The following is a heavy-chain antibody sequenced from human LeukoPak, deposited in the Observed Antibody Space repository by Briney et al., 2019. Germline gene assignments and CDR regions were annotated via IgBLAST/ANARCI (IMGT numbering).Heavy chain of an antibody. CDR2: IIPVLGVS. CDR3: ARRGARRGIVGATSTLNYMDV. J-gene: IGHJ6*03. Sequence: SVKVSCKASGGSFISFVITWVRQAPGQGLEWMGRIIPVLGVSNFAQKFQGRVTITADESTSTAYMELSSLRSEDTAVYYCARRGARRGIVGATSTLNYMDVWGKGTTVTVSS. V-gene: IGHV1-69*04. CDR1: GGSFISFV. D-gene: IGHD1-26*01.